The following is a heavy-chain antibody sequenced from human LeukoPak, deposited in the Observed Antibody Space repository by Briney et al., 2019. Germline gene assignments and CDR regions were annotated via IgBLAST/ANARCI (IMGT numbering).Heavy chain of an antibody. CDR2: ISSSSSYI. Sequence: GGSLRLSCAASGFTFSSYSMNWVRQAPGKGLEWVSSISSSSSYIYYADSVKGRFTISRDNAKNSLYLQMNSLRAEDTAVYYCARDLEGRDGYKFPADIWGQGTMVTVSS. CDR1: GFTFSSYS. J-gene: IGHJ3*02. CDR3: ARDLEGRDGYKFPADI. V-gene: IGHV3-21*01. D-gene: IGHD5-24*01.